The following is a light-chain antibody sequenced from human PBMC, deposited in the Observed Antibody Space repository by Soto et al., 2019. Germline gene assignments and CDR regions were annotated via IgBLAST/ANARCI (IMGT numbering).Light chain of an antibody. V-gene: IGKV3-20*01. J-gene: IGKJ1*01. CDR1: QSVSSSY. CDR3: QQYGSSWWT. Sequence: GLTHSPSTLFLSPGERATLSCRASQSVSSSYLAWYQQKPGQAPRLLIYGASSRATGIPDRFSGSGSGTDFTLTISRLEPEDFAVYYCQQYGSSWWTFGQGTKGDIK. CDR2: GAS.